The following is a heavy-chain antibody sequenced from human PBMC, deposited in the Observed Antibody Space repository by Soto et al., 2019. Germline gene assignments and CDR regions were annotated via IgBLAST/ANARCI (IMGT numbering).Heavy chain of an antibody. CDR3: ASKPPITMRAFDI. CDR2: IYYSGST. V-gene: IGHV4-31*03. CDR1: GGSISSGGYY. D-gene: IGHD3-10*01. Sequence: PSETLSLTCTVSGGSISSGGYYWSWIRQHPGKGLEWIGYIYYSGSTYYNPSLKSRVTISVDTSKNQFSLKLSSVTAADTAVYYCASKPPITMRAFDIWGQGTMVTVSS. J-gene: IGHJ3*02.